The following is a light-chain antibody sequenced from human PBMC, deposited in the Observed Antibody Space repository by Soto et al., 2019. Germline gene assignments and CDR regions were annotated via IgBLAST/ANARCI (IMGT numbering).Light chain of an antibody. CDR1: SSDVGGYNY. CDR2: EVS. J-gene: IGLJ2*01. Sequence: QSVLTQPASVSGSPGQSITISCTGTSSDVGGYNYVSWYQQHPGKAPKLMIYEVSNRPSGVSNRFSGSKSGNTASLTISGLQAEDEADYYCSSYTSSSTLVFRGGTQLTVL. V-gene: IGLV2-14*01. CDR3: SSYTSSSTLV.